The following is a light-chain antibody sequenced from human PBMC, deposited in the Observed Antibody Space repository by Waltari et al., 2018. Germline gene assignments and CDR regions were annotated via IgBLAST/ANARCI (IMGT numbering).Light chain of an antibody. V-gene: IGKV3-20*01. Sequence: EIVLTQSPGSLSSSPGERVTLSCRASQSVCRALAWYQQKPGQAPRLLIFGASNRATGIPDRFSGSGSETDFSLTISRLEPEDFAGYYCQRYVRLPATFGRGTKVEIK. J-gene: IGKJ1*01. CDR1: QSVCRA. CDR3: QRYVRLPAT. CDR2: GAS.